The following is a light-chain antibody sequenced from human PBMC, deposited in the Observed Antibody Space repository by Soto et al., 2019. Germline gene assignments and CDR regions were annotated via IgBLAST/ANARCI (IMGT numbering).Light chain of an antibody. Sequence: ETVLTQSPATLSLSPGERATLSCRASQSVSSYLAWFQQKPGQAPRLLIYDASNRATGIPARISGSGSGTDFTLTISSLEPEDFAVSYCQQRSNWPHTFGGGTKVEIK. V-gene: IGKV3-11*01. CDR2: DAS. J-gene: IGKJ4*01. CDR1: QSVSSY. CDR3: QQRSNWPHT.